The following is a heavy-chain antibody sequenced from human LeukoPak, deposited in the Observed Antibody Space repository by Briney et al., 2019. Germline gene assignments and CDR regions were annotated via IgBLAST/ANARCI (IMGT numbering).Heavy chain of an antibody. Sequence: GGSLRLSCAASGFAFSDYWMGWVRQAPGKGLEWVANINQGESEKYYVDSVKGRFTISRGNAKNSLYLQMNSLRVEDTAVYYCARGSYGDWGQGTLVTVSS. V-gene: IGHV3-7*05. CDR1: GFAFSDYW. CDR3: ARGSYGD. J-gene: IGHJ4*02. D-gene: IGHD3-10*01. CDR2: INQGESEK.